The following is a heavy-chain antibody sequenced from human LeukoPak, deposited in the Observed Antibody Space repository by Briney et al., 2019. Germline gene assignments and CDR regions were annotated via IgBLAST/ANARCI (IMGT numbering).Heavy chain of an antibody. Sequence: PSETLSLTCSVSGGSICGTTHNWGWIRQPPGKGLEWIATIYYSESTKKSPSLKSRVTISLDTSRNQFSLKLSSVTAADTAVYYCARQGSSSWYGWYFDLWGRGSLVTVSS. CDR1: GGSICGTTHN. D-gene: IGHD6-13*01. V-gene: IGHV4-39*01. CDR3: ARQGSSSWYGWYFDL. J-gene: IGHJ2*01. CDR2: IYYSEST.